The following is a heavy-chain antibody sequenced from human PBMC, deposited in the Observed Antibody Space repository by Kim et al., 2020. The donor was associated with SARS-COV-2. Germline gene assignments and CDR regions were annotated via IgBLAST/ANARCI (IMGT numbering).Heavy chain of an antibody. CDR3: ARADYYYGMDV. CDR2: N. J-gene: IGHJ6*02. Sequence: NEYAVSVKSRITINPDTSKNQFSLQLNSVTPEDTAVYYCARADYYYGMDVWGQGTTVTVSS. V-gene: IGHV6-1*01.